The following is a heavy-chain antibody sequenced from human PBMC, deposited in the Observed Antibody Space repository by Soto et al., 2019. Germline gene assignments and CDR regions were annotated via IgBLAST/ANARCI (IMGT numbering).Heavy chain of an antibody. CDR1: GFTFSSYA. Sequence: PGGSLRLSCAASGFTFSSYAMHCVRQAPGKALEWVAVISYDGSNKYYADSVKGRFTISRDNSKNTLYLQMDSLRAEDTAVYYCARDPHVWGLLLGRSNWFDPWGQGTLVTVSS. CDR3: ARDPHVWGLLLGRSNWFDP. V-gene: IGHV3-30-3*01. CDR2: ISYDGSNK. D-gene: IGHD3-16*01. J-gene: IGHJ5*02.